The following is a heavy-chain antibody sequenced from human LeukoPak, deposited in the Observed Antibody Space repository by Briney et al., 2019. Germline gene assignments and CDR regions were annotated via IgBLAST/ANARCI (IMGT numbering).Heavy chain of an antibody. D-gene: IGHD6-13*01. CDR1: GYTFTSYD. CDR3: ARGLPGTAAAGTFNWFDP. CDR2: MNPNSGNT. Sequence: ASVKVSCKASGYTFTSYDINWVRQATGQGLEWMGWMNPNSGNTGYAQKFQGRVTMTRNTSISTAYMELSSLRSEDTAVYYCARGLPGTAAAGTFNWFDPWGQGTLVTVSS. J-gene: IGHJ5*02. V-gene: IGHV1-8*01.